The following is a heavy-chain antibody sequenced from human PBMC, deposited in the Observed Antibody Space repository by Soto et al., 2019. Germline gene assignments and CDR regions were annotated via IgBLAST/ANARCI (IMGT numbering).Heavy chain of an antibody. CDR2: IFYSGST. V-gene: IGHV4-59*01. D-gene: IGHD2-8*01. CDR1: GASIIDNY. Sequence: SETLSLTCTLSGASIIDNYWSWIRQPPGKGLEWIGYIFYSGSTNYNPSLESWVTISIDTPKNQFSLRLNSVTAADTAVYYCARIDPPLMLAWFDPWGQGTLVTVSS. CDR3: ARIDPPLMLAWFDP. J-gene: IGHJ5*02.